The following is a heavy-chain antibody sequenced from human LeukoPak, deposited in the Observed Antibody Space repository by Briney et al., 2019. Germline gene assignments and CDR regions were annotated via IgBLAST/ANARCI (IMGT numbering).Heavy chain of an antibody. CDR3: AVQITIIVVVPYFDY. D-gene: IGHD3-22*01. CDR2: ISGTGTTI. CDR1: GLTFSDYY. Sequence: GGSLRLSCAASGLTFSDYYMTWIRQAPGKGLEWVSSISGTGTTIYSADSVRGRFTVSRDNARNSLLLHMNSLRAEDTAVYYCAVQITIIVVVPYFDYWGQGTLVTVSS. V-gene: IGHV3-11*04. J-gene: IGHJ4*02.